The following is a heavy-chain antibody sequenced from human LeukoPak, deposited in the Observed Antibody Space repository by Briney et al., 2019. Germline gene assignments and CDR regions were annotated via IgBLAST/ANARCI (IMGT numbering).Heavy chain of an antibody. CDR3: EINYGSGSYRFDY. Sequence: WVKVSCKASGGTFSSYAISWVRPAPGQGLEWMGGIIPIFGTANYAQKFQGRVTITADESTSTAYMELSSLRSEDTAVYYCEINYGSGSYRFDYWGQGTLVTVSS. V-gene: IGHV1-69*01. D-gene: IGHD3-10*01. CDR2: IIPIFGTA. J-gene: IGHJ4*02. CDR1: GGTFSSYA.